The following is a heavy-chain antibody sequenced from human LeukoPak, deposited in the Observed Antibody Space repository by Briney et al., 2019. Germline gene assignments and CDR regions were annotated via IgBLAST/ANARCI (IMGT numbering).Heavy chain of an antibody. CDR1: GGSISGYY. CDR2: IYYSGGT. J-gene: IGHJ4*02. V-gene: IGHV4-59*01. Sequence: SETLSLTCTVSGGSISGYYCSWIRQPPGKRLEWIGYIYYSGGTNYNPSLKSRVTRSVGTSKNQFSLKLTSVTAADTAVYYCAGRGYTLNYWGQGTLVTVSS. D-gene: IGHD1-1*01. CDR3: AGRGYTLNY.